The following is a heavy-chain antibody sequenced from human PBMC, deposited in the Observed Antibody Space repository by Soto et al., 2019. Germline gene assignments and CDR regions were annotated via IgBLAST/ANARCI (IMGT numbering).Heavy chain of an antibody. J-gene: IGHJ4*02. Sequence: GGSLRLSCAASGFTFSDYYMSWIRRAPGKGLEWVSFIDSSGSIIYYADSVKGRFTISRDNAKNSLYLQMNSLRAEDTAVYYWARDLGYYASSGYFDYWGQVTLVTVSS. V-gene: IGHV3-11*01. CDR2: IDSSGSII. D-gene: IGHD3-22*01. CDR3: ARDLGYYASSGYFDY. CDR1: GFTFSDYY.